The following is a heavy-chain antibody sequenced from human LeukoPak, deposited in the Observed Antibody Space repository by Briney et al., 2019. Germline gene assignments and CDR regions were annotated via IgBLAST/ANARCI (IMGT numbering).Heavy chain of an antibody. J-gene: IGHJ3*02. V-gene: IGHV5-51*01. D-gene: IGHD5-12*01. CDR3: ARRYSLSVAGTTLDAFDI. CDR2: MYPGDSDT. Sequence: GASLHTSCTCSGYSFTSYWIGWVRAMPGKGQEGMGIMYPGDSDTYYSPSFQGQVTISADKSISTVYLQWSSLKASDTAMYYCARRYSLSVAGTTLDAFDIWGQGTMVTVSS. CDR1: GYSFTSYW.